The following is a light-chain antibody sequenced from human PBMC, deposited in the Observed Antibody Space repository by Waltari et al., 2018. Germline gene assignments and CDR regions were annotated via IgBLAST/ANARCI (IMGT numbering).Light chain of an antibody. V-gene: IGKV1-9*01. CDR2: AGS. J-gene: IGKJ3*01. CDR1: HESINY. CDR3: LQLHSA. Sequence: CGASHESINYFAWYQAKPGTAPKVVSSAGSTLQRTVPARLGGSGSGTDFTLTISTLKPEHFAAYYCLQLHSAFGPGTKVDIK.